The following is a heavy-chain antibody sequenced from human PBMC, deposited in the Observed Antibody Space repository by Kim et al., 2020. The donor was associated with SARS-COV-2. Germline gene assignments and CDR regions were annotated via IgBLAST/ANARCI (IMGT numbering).Heavy chain of an antibody. Sequence: SETLSLTCTVSGGSISSSIYYWGWIRQPPGKGLEWIGSIYYSGSTYYNPSLKSRVTISVDTSKNQFSLKLSAVTAADTAVYYCASLGESDIVVVVAAQPYFAYWGQGTLVTVSS. CDR2: IYYSGST. CDR1: GGSISSSIYY. J-gene: IGHJ4*02. CDR3: ASLGESDIVVVVAAQPYFAY. V-gene: IGHV4-39*07. D-gene: IGHD2-15*01.